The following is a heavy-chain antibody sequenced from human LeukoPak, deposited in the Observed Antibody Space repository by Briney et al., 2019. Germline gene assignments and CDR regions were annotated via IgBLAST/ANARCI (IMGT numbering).Heavy chain of an antibody. J-gene: IGHJ4*02. V-gene: IGHV4-59*01. CDR1: GGSISSYY. D-gene: IGHD6-19*01. Sequence: SETLSLTCTVSGGSISSYYWSWIRQPPGQGLEWIGYIYYSGRTNYNPPLKSRVTISVDTSKNQFSLKLSSVTAADTAVYYCARGYSSGWDYWGQGTLVTVSS. CDR3: ARGYSSGWDY. CDR2: IYYSGRT.